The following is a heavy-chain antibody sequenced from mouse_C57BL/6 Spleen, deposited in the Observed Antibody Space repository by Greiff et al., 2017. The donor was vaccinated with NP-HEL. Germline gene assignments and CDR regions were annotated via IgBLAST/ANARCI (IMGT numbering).Heavy chain of an antibody. CDR2: INPNNGGT. V-gene: IGHV1-18*01. J-gene: IGHJ3*01. D-gene: IGHD4-1*01. CDR3: ARWELGSWFAY. Sequence: VQLKQSGPELVKPGASVKIPCKASGYTFTDYNMDWVKQSHGKSLEWIGDINPNNGGTIYNQKFKGKATLTVDKSSSTAYMELRSLTSDDTAVYYCARWELGSWFAYWGQGTLVTVSA. CDR1: GYTFTDYN.